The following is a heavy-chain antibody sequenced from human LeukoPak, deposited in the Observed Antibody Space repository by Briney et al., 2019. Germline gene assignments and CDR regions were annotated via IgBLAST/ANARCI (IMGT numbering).Heavy chain of an antibody. CDR2: IWYDGSSK. J-gene: IGHJ3*01. Sequence: GRSLRLSCAASGFTFSSYGMHWVRQAPGKGLEWVAVIWYDGSSKYYADSVKGRFTISRDNSKNTLYLQMNSLRAEDTAVYYCARDPRRLGLPNAFDVWGQGTMVTVSS. CDR3: ARDPRRLGLPNAFDV. D-gene: IGHD6-25*01. V-gene: IGHV3-33*01. CDR1: GFTFSSYG.